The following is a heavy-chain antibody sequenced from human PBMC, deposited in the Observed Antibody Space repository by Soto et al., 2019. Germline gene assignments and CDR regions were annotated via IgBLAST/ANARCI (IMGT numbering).Heavy chain of an antibody. J-gene: IGHJ5*02. CDR3: ARAYVWGSYRYRWFDP. Sequence: SETLSLTCAASGGSISSSNWWSWVRQPPGKGLEWIGEIYHSGSTNYNPSLKSRVTISVDKSKNQFSLKLSSVTAADTAVYYCARAYVWGSYRYRWFDPWGQGTLVTVSS. CDR1: GGSISSSNW. D-gene: IGHD3-16*02. CDR2: IYHSGST. V-gene: IGHV4-4*02.